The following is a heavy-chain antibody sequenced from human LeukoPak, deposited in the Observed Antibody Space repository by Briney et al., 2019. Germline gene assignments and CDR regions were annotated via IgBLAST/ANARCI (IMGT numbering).Heavy chain of an antibody. D-gene: IGHD3-10*01. Sequence: GGSLRLSCAASGFTFSNAWMAWVRQAPGKGLEWVAVISYDGSNKYYADSVKGRFTISRDNSKNTLYLQMNSLRAEDTASYYCAKDRYGQLLLALYDYWGQGTLVTVSS. CDR3: AKDRYGQLLLALYDY. V-gene: IGHV3-30*18. J-gene: IGHJ4*02. CDR1: GFTFSNAW. CDR2: ISYDGSNK.